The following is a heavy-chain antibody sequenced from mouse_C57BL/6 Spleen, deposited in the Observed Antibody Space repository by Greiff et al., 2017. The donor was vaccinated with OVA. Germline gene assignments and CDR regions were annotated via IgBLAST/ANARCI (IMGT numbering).Heavy chain of an antibody. J-gene: IGHJ2*01. CDR1: GYAFSSYW. CDR3: AQNYYGSSWGY. D-gene: IGHD1-1*01. Sequence: QVQLKESGAELVKPGASVKISCKASGYAFSSYWMNWVKQRPGKGLEWIGQIYPGDGDTNYNGKFKGKATLTADKSSSTAYMQLSSLTSEDSAVYFCAQNYYGSSWGYWGQGTTLTVSS. CDR2: IYPGDGDT. V-gene: IGHV1-80*01.